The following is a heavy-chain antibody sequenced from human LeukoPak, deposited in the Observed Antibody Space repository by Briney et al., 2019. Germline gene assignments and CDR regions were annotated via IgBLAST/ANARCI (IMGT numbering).Heavy chain of an antibody. CDR1: GGTFSSYA. Sequence: SSVKVSCKASGGTFSSYAISWVRQAPGQGLEWMGRIIPIFGTANYAQKFQGRVTITTDESTSTAYMELSSLRSEDTAVYYCARGFVYARYDNWFDPWGQGTLVTVSS. D-gene: IGHD2-8*01. CDR3: ARGFVYARYDNWFDP. CDR2: IIPIFGTA. V-gene: IGHV1-69*05. J-gene: IGHJ5*02.